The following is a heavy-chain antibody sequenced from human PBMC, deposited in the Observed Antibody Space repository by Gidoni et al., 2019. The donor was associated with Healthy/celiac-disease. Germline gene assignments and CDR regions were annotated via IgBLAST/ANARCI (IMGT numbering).Heavy chain of an antibody. CDR1: GGSFSGYD. J-gene: IGHJ6*03. V-gene: IGHV4-34*01. CDR2: INLSGST. D-gene: IGHD1-7*01. CDR3: ARGGRYNWNYGHYYYYMDV. Sequence: QVQLQQWGAGLLKPSATLSLTCAVNGGSFSGYDWSWIRQPPGKGLEWIEEINLSGSTNSNPSLKSRVTISVDTSKNQFSLKLSSVTAADTAVYNCARGGRYNWNYGHYYYYMDVWGKGTTVTVSS.